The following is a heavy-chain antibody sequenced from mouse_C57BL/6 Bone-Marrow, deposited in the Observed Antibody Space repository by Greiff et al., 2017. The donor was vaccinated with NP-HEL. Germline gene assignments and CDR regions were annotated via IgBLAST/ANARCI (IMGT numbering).Heavy chain of an antibody. CDR3: ARTITTVVANAMDY. D-gene: IGHD1-1*01. CDR2: IWWDDDK. Sequence: QVTLKESGPGILQPSQTLSLTCSFSGFSLSTFGMGVGWIRQPPGKGLEWLAHIWWDDDKYYNPALKSRLPISKDTSKNQVFLKIVNVDTADTATYDGARTITTVVANAMDYWGQGTSVTVSS. CDR1: GFSLSTFGMG. J-gene: IGHJ4*01. V-gene: IGHV8-8*01.